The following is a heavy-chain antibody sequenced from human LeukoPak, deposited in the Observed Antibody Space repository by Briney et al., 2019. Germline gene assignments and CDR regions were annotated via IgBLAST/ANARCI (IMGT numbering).Heavy chain of an antibody. J-gene: IGHJ4*02. CDR1: GFTFGDYA. CDR2: IRSKAYGGTT. Sequence: GGSLRLSCTASGFTFGDYAMSWVRQAPGKGLEWAGFIRSKAYGGTTEYAASVKGRFTISRDDSKSIAYLRMNSLKTEDTAVYYCTRSAGYSSGWYHDYWGQGTLVTVSS. CDR3: TRSAGYSSGWYHDY. V-gene: IGHV3-49*04. D-gene: IGHD6-19*01.